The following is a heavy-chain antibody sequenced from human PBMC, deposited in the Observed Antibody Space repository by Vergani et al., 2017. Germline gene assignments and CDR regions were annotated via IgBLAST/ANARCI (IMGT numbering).Heavy chain of an antibody. CDR3: ARAGYCSSTSCYRYYYYYYMDV. V-gene: IGHV3-30-3*01. J-gene: IGHJ6*03. CDR2: ISYAGSNK. CDR1: GFTFSSYA. D-gene: IGHD2-2*01. Sequence: QVQLVESGGGVVQPGRSLRLSCAASGFTFSSYAMHWVRQAPGKGLEWVAVISYAGSNKYYADSVKGRFTIARENSKNTLYLQMNSLRAEDTAVYYCARAGYCSSTSCYRYYYYYYMDVWGKGTTVTVSS.